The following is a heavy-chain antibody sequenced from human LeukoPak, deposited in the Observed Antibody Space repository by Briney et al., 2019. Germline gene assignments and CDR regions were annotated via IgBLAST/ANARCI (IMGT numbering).Heavy chain of an antibody. CDR2: IIPIFGTA. Sequence: SVKVSCKASGYTFTSYGISWVRQAPGQGLEWMGGIIPIFGTANYAQKFQGRVTITADESTSTAYMELSSLRSEDTAVYYCARDHWFDPWGQGTLVTVSS. V-gene: IGHV1-69*13. CDR1: GYTFTSYG. CDR3: ARDHWFDP. J-gene: IGHJ5*02.